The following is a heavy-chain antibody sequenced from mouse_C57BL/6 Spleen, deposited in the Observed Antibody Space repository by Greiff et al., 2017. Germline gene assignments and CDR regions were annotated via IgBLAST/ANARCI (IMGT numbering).Heavy chain of an antibody. V-gene: IGHV14-2*01. CDR2: IYPEGGET. Sequence: EVQLQESGAELVKPGASVKLSCTASGFNITDYCMHWVKQRTEQGLEWIGRIYPEGGETKYAPKFQGKATITADTSSNTAYLQLSSLTSEDSAVYYWAGYYYGSSYRYFEVWGTGTTVTVAS. CDR3: AGYYYGSSYRYFEV. J-gene: IGHJ1*03. CDR1: GFNITDYC. D-gene: IGHD1-1*01.